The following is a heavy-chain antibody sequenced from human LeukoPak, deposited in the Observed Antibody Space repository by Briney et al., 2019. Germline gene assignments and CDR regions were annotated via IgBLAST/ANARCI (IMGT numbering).Heavy chain of an antibody. J-gene: IGHJ4*02. CDR2: ISSGSSTI. V-gene: IGHV3-48*02. Sequence: TGGSLRLSCAAFGFTFSTYSMNWVRQAPGKGLEWISYISSGSSTIHYADSVKGRFTISRDNAKNSLYLQMNSLRDEDTAVYYCARLEYYYVSGNYYKLFDYWGQGTLVTVCS. CDR3: ARLEYYYVSGNYYKLFDY. CDR1: GFTFSTYS. D-gene: IGHD3-10*01.